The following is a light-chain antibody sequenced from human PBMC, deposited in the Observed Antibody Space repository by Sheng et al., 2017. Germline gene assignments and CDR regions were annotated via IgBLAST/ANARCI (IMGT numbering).Light chain of an antibody. Sequence: QPVLTQAPSASGTPGQTVTISCSGSSSNIGSNNVHWYQQFPGTAPKLLIYDTNYRPSGVADRFSGSKSDTSASLAISGLQSDDEADYYCAAWDDSLKGVLFGGGTKADRP. CDR3: AAWDDSLKGVL. V-gene: IGLV1-44*01. CDR1: SSNIGSNN. CDR2: DTN. J-gene: IGLJ2*01.